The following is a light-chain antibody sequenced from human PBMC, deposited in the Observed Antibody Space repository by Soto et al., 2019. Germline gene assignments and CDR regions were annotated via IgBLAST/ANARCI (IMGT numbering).Light chain of an antibody. CDR1: QSVSSY. Sequence: EIVLTQSAATLSLSPGERATLSCRASQSVSSYLAWYEQKPGQGPTRLIYDASNRATGIPARLSGGGSATAFTPPISSLQPEDFAVYYCQQRSNWPPWTFGQGTKVDI. CDR3: QQRSNWPPWT. CDR2: DAS. V-gene: IGKV3-11*01. J-gene: IGKJ1*01.